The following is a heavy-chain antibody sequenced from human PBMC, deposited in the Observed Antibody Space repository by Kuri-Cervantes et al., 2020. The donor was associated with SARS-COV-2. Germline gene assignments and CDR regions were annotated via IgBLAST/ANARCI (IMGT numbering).Heavy chain of an antibody. V-gene: IGHV4-39*07. CDR2: IYYSGST. CDR3: AKGGMYYYGSGSYYNPNWFDP. Sequence: SETLSLTCTVSGGSISSYYWGWIRQPPGKGLEWIGSIYYSGSTYYNPSLKSRVTISVDTSKNQFSLKLSSVTAADTAVYYCAKGGMYYYGSGSYYNPNWFDPWGQGTLVTVSS. D-gene: IGHD3-10*01. J-gene: IGHJ5*02. CDR1: GGSISSYY.